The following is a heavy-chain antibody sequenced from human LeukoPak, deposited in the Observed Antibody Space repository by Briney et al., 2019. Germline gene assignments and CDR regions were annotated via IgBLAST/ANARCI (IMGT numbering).Heavy chain of an antibody. Sequence: SETLSLTCTVSGYSISSGYYWGWIRQPPGKGLEWIGSIYHSGSTYYNPSLKSRVTISVDTSKNQFSLKLSPVTAADTAVYYCARFTPQGYGWGGYNRFDPWGQGTLVTVSS. CDR1: GYSISSGYY. CDR2: IYHSGST. V-gene: IGHV4-38-2*02. D-gene: IGHD3-16*01. CDR3: ARFTPQGYGWGGYNRFDP. J-gene: IGHJ5*02.